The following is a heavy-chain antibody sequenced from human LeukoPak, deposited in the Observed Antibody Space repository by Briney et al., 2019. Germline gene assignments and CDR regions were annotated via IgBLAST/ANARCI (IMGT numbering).Heavy chain of an antibody. J-gene: IGHJ3*02. CDR3: ARDPAAPGAFDI. Sequence: SVKVSCKASGGTFSSYAISWVRQAPGQGLEWMGRIIPIFGTANYAQKFQGRVTITTDESTSTAYMELSSLRSEDTAVYYCARDPAAPGAFDIWDQGTMVTVSS. CDR1: GGTFSSYA. CDR2: IIPIFGTA. D-gene: IGHD2-15*01. V-gene: IGHV1-69*05.